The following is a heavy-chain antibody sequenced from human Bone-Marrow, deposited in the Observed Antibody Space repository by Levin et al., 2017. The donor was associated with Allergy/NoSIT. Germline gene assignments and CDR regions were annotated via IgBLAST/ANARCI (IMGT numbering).Heavy chain of an antibody. J-gene: IGHJ4*02. V-gene: IGHV3-66*01. CDR2: IYSGGST. CDR3: ARAAAAGKPWGY. D-gene: IGHD6-13*01. Sequence: GESLKISCAASGFTVSSHYMSWVRQAPGKGLEWVSVIYSGGSTYYADSVKGRFTISRDNSKNTLYLQMNSLRAEDTAVYYCARAAAAGKPWGYWGQGTLVTVSS. CDR1: GFTVSSHY.